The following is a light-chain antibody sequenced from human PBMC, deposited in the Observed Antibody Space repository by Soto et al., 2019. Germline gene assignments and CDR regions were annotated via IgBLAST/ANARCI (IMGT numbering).Light chain of an antibody. V-gene: IGLV1-44*01. Sequence: QSVLTHPPSASGTPGQRVTVSCSGSSSNIGSNTVNWYQQLPGTAPKLLIYSNNQRPSGVPDRFSGSKSGTSASLASSGLQSEDEADYYCAAWDDRLNGYVFGTGTKVTVL. J-gene: IGLJ1*01. CDR3: AAWDDRLNGYV. CDR2: SNN. CDR1: SSNIGSNT.